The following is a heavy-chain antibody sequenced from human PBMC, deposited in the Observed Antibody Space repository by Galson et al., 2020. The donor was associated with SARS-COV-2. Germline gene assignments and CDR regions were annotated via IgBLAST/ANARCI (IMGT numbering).Heavy chain of an antibody. J-gene: IGHJ2*01. CDR3: ASSWVADWYFDL. CDR1: GGSISSISYY. CDR2: INNSGRS. D-gene: IGHD2-15*01. Sequence: SQTLSLTCTVSGGSISSISYYWGWIRQPPGKGLEWFGSINNSGRSNHNPSLKSRVTISVDTSKNQFSLKLSSVTAADTAVYYCASSWVADWYFDLWGRGTLVTVSS. V-gene: IGHV4-39*07.